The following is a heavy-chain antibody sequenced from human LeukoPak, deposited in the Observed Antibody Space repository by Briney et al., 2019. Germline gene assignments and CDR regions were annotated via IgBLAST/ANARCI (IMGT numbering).Heavy chain of an antibody. CDR2: TYYRSKWYN. D-gene: IGHD3/OR15-3a*01. J-gene: IGHJ4*02. Sequence: SQTLSLTCAISGDSVCSNSAAWNWIRQSPSRGLEWLGRTYYRSKWYNEYGVSVKSRITINPDTSKNQFSLHLNSVTPEDTAVYYCAREATVLDLRFDQWGLGTLVTVSS. CDR3: AREATVLDLRFDQ. CDR1: GDSVCSNSAA. V-gene: IGHV6-1*01.